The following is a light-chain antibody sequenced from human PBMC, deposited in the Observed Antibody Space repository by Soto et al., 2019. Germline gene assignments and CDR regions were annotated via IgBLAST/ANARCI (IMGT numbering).Light chain of an antibody. CDR3: QQLNSYPSIT. J-gene: IGKJ5*01. V-gene: IGKV1-9*01. CDR1: QGISSY. Sequence: IQLTQSPSSLSASVGDRVTITCRASQGISSYLAWYQQKPGKPPKRLIFAASTWQGSVPSRFIGSRAGTDFSLPISSLQPEDFSTYYCQQLNSYPSITFGQGTRLEIK. CDR2: AAS.